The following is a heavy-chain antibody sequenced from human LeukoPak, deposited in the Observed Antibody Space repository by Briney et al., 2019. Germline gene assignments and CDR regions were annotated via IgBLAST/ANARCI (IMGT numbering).Heavy chain of an antibody. Sequence: GESLKISCKGSGYSFTSYWIGWVRQMPGKGLEWMGIIYPGDSDTRYSPSFQGQVTISADKSISTAYLQWSSLEASDTAMYYCARRGRYNWNDESDKLVFDYWGQGTLVTVSS. V-gene: IGHV5-51*01. D-gene: IGHD1-1*01. CDR1: GYSFTSYW. J-gene: IGHJ4*02. CDR2: IYPGDSDT. CDR3: ARRGRYNWNDESDKLVFDY.